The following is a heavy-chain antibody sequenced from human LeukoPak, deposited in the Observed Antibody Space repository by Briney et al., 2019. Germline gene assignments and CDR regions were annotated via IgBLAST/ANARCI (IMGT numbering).Heavy chain of an antibody. Sequence: GASVEVSCKASGYTFSRHYMHWVRQAPGQGLEWLGQINPSGSSTGYAQEFQGRVTLTRDTSTSPLYLALSSLRSEDTAVYYCTRERADLKFFDFWGQGTLVTVSS. J-gene: IGHJ4*02. CDR3: TRERADLKFFDF. CDR2: INPSGSST. CDR1: GYTFSRHY. V-gene: IGHV1-46*01.